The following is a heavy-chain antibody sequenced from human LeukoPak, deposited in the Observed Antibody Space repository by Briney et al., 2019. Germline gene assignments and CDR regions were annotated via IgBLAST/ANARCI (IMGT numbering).Heavy chain of an antibody. CDR2: IDPGGAYS. J-gene: IGHJ3*02. D-gene: IGHD4-23*01. CDR1: GYSFTRYW. Sequence: GEALRISCNCFGYSFTRYWISLVRQMPGKGLEWMGRIDPGGAYSKYSPSFQGHVTISADKSISTSFLQLSSLTASDTAEYYCARQKRRGGDSDAFDIWGQGTMITVSS. CDR3: ARQKRRGGDSDAFDI. V-gene: IGHV5-10-1*01.